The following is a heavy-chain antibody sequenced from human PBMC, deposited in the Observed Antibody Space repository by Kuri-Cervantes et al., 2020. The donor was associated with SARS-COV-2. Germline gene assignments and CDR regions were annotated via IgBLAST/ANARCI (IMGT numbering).Heavy chain of an antibody. CDR3: ARLRNTATLDY. J-gene: IGHJ4*02. V-gene: IGHV4-34*01. CDR2: INHSGST. Sequence: SETLSLTCTVSGGSISSYYWSWIRQPPGKGLEWIGEINHSGSTNYNPSLKSRVTISVDTSKNQFSLKLSSVTAADTAVYYCARLRNTATLDYWGQGTLVTVSS. CDR1: GGSISSYY. D-gene: IGHD5-18*01.